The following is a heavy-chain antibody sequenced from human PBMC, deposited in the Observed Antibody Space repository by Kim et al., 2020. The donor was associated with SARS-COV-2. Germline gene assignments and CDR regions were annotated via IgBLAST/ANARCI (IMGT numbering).Heavy chain of an antibody. Sequence: ASVKVSCKASGYTFTSYAMHWVRQAPGQRLEWMGWINAGNGNTKYSQKFQGRVTITRDTSASTAYMELSSLRSEDTAVYYCARGKWIDILPDCSGGSCYRGNWFDPWGQGTLVTVSS. D-gene: IGHD2-15*01. V-gene: IGHV1-3*01. CDR2: INAGNGNT. CDR1: GYTFTSYA. CDR3: ARGKWIDILPDCSGGSCYRGNWFDP. J-gene: IGHJ5*02.